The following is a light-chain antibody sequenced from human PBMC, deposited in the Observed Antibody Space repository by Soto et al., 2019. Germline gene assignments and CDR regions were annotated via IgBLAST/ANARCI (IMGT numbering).Light chain of an antibody. Sequence: QSVLTQPRSVSGSPGQSVTISCTGNSSDVGDYNYVSWYQQHPGKAPKVMIYDVTKRPSGVPDRFSGSKSGNTASLTISGLQAEDEADYFCSSYTSTSTLFGTGTKLTVL. J-gene: IGLJ1*01. V-gene: IGLV2-11*01. CDR1: SSDVGDYNY. CDR2: DVT. CDR3: SSYTSTSTL.